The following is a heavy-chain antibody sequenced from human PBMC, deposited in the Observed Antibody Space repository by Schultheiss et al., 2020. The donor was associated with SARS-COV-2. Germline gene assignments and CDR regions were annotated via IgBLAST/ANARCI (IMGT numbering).Heavy chain of an antibody. J-gene: IGHJ6*02. CDR1: GGTFSSYA. V-gene: IGHV1-69*13. D-gene: IGHD6-19*01. CDR2: IIPIFGTA. CDR3: ARDVSSGWYYYYYGMDV. Sequence: SVKVSCKASGGTFSSYAISWVRQAPGQGLEWMGGIIPIFGTANYAQKFQGRVTITADESTSTAYMELSSLRSEDTAVYYCARDVSSGWYYYYYGMDVWGQGTTVTVSS.